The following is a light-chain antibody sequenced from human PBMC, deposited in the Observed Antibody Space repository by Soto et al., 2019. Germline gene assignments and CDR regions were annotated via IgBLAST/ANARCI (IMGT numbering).Light chain of an antibody. J-gene: IGLJ3*02. Sequence: SYELTQPPSVSVSPGQTARITCSGDALPKQYAYWYQQKPGQAPVLVIYKDSERPSGIPERFSGSSSGTTVTLTIRGVQAEDEADYYCQSADSSGTWVFGGGTKVTVL. CDR2: KDS. V-gene: IGLV3-25*03. CDR1: ALPKQY. CDR3: QSADSSGTWV.